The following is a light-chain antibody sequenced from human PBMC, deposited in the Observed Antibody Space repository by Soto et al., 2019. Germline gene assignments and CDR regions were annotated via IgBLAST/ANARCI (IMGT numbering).Light chain of an antibody. J-gene: IGLJ2*01. CDR1: RSDVGGYNY. V-gene: IGLV2-14*01. Sequence: QSALTQPASVSGSPGQSITISCTGTRSDVGGYNYVSWYQQHPGKAPKLMIFEVTNRPSGVSTRCSGSKSANTASLTISGLQAEDEADYYCSSFTSSSTQVFGGGTKLAVL. CDR2: EVT. CDR3: SSFTSSSTQV.